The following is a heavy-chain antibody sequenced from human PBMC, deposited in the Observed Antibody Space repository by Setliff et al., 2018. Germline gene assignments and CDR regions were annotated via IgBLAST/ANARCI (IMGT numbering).Heavy chain of an antibody. CDR1: GFTFSRYW. Sequence: GSLRLSCAASGFTFSRYWMTWVRQAPGKGLEWVANIKQDGSEKYYVDSVEGRFTISRDNAKNSLYLQMNSLRAEDTAVYYCARLGTKDSSGWYRNGDAFDIWGQGTMVTVSS. J-gene: IGHJ3*02. D-gene: IGHD6-19*01. CDR3: ARLGTKDSSGWYRNGDAFDI. CDR2: IKQDGSEK. V-gene: IGHV3-7*01.